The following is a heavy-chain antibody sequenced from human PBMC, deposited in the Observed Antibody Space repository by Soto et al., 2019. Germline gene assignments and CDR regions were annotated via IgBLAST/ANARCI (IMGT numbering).Heavy chain of an antibody. J-gene: IGHJ4*02. V-gene: IGHV5-51*01. D-gene: IGHD3-3*01. CDR2: IYPSDSDT. CDR1: GYNFAGYW. CDR3: ARGGVSTRTFDY. Sequence: PGESLKISCKGSGYNFAGYWIACVRQMPGKGLELMVIIYPSDSDTRYRPSFQGQVTISADKSISSAYMQWSSLRASDTAMYYCARGGVSTRTFDYWGQGTPVTLS.